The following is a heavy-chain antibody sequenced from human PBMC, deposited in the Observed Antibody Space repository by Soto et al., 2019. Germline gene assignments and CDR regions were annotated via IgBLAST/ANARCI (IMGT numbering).Heavy chain of an antibody. CDR2: IYYSGST. V-gene: IGHV4-59*01. CDR3: DRDPGSPAAALDGMDV. CDR1: GGSISSYY. Sequence: SETLSLTCTVSGGSISSYYWGWIRQPPGKGLEWIGYIYYSGSTNYNPSLKSRVTISVDTSKNQFSLKLNSVTAAETAVYYCDRDPGSPAAALDGMDVWGQGTTVTVSS. J-gene: IGHJ6*02. D-gene: IGHD6-25*01.